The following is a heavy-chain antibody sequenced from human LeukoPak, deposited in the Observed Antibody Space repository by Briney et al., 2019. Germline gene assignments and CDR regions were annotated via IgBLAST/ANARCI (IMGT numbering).Heavy chain of an antibody. J-gene: IGHJ4*02. CDR3: AREGVVGAYGHFDY. CDR2: IHLRGLT. CDR1: GGSVTSTNW. V-gene: IGHV4-4*02. D-gene: IGHD2-15*01. Sequence: SETLSLTCDVSGGSVTSTNWWSWVRQPPGQGLEWIGEIHLRGLTNYNPSLSSRVTMSLDTSKNYVSLNLTSVTAADTAVYYCAREGVVGAYGHFDYWGQGTLVTVSS.